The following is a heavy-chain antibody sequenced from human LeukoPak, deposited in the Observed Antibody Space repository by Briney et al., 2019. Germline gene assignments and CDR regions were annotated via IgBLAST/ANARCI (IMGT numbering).Heavy chain of an antibody. D-gene: IGHD6-19*01. Sequence: PGGSLRLSCEAPGFTFSDYYMSWIRQAPGKGLEWVSYISSSSYTNYADSVKGRFTISRDNAKNSLYLQMNSLRAEDTAVYYCATVSPGSGWFFDYWGQGTLVTVSS. CDR1: GFTFSDYY. V-gene: IGHV3-11*05. CDR2: ISSSSYT. CDR3: ATVSPGSGWFFDY. J-gene: IGHJ4*02.